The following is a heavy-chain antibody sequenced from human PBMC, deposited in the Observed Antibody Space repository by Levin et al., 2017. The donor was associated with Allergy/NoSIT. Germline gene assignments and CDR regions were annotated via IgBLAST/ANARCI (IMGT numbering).Heavy chain of an antibody. V-gene: IGHV3-23*01. CDR2: ISASGGRT. CDR3: AIRDYGGNSVSPWFDR. Sequence: GGSLRLSCVGSGFMFYNYDMSWVRQVPGKGPEWVSGISASGGRTYYADSVTGRFTISRDNSKNTLHLQMNSLRDEDTAVYYCAIRDYGGNSVSPWFDRWGQGTLVTVSS. D-gene: IGHD4-23*01. CDR1: GFMFYNYD. J-gene: IGHJ5*02.